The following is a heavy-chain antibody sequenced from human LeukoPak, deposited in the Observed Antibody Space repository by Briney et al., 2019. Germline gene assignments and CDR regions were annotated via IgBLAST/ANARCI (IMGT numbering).Heavy chain of an antibody. CDR2: ISYDGSNK. Sequence: GGSLRLSCAASGFTFSSYAMHWVRQAPGKGLEWVAVISYDGSNKYYADSVKGRFTISRGNSKNTLYLQMNSLRAEDTAVYYCARDKVVGATKRIYYYMDVWGKGTTVTVSS. CDR1: GFTFSSYA. J-gene: IGHJ6*03. CDR3: ARDKVVGATKRIYYYMDV. D-gene: IGHD1-26*01. V-gene: IGHV3-30-3*01.